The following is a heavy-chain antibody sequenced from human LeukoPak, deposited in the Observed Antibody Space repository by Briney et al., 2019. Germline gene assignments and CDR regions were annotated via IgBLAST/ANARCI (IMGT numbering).Heavy chain of an antibody. J-gene: IGHJ5*02. Sequence: PSETLSLTCTVSGGSISGSSYYWVWIRQPPGKGLEWIGTIDYSGTTYYKPSLKSRVTISVDTSKDQFSLKLSSVTAADTAVYYCAREVDAAAAYNWFDPWGQGTLVTVSS. CDR3: AREVDAAAAYNWFDP. D-gene: IGHD2-2*01. CDR1: GGSISGSSYY. V-gene: IGHV4-39*07. CDR2: IDYSGTT.